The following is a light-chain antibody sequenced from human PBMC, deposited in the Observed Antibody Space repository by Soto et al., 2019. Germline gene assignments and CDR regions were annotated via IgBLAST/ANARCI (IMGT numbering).Light chain of an antibody. CDR1: QSISGW. CDR2: KSS. CDR3: QQHDVFST. V-gene: IGKV1-5*03. Sequence: DIQMTQSPSTLSASVGDRVIITCRASQSISGWLAWYQQKPGIAPKLLIYKSSTLQSGVPSRFSGSGYGTEFTLTISSLQPDDCGTYYCQQHDVFSTFGQGTKVDIK. J-gene: IGKJ1*01.